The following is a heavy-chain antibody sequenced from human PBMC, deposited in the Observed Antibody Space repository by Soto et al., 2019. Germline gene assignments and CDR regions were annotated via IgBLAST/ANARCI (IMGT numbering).Heavy chain of an antibody. V-gene: IGHV4-34*01. CDR3: ARGTVTTKAFDI. CDR1: GGSFSGYY. CDR2: INHSGST. J-gene: IGHJ3*02. Sequence: SSETLSLTCAVYGGSFSGYYWSWIRQPPGKGLEWIGEINHSGSTNYNPSLKSRVTISVDTSKNQFSLKLSSVTAADTAVYYCARGTVTTKAFDIWGQGTMVTVSS. D-gene: IGHD4-17*01.